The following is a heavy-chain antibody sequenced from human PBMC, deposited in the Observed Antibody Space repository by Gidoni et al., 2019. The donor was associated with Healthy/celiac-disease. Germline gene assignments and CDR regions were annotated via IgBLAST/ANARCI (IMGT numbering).Heavy chain of an antibody. CDR3: AKSLLGTRSNAFDI. D-gene: IGHD1-1*01. CDR1: GFTFDDYA. CDR2: ISWNSGSI. Sequence: EVQLVESGGGLVQPGRSLRLSCAASGFTFDDYAMHWVRQAPGKGLEWVSGISWNSGSIGYADSVKGRFTISRDNAKNSLYLQMNSLRAEDTALYYCAKSLLGTRSNAFDIWGQGTMVTVSS. J-gene: IGHJ3*02. V-gene: IGHV3-9*01.